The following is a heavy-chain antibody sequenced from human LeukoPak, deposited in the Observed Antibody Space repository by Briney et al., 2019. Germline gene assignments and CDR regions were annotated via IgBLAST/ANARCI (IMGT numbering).Heavy chain of an antibody. D-gene: IGHD3-9*01. CDR1: GFSFSNSA. CDR3: ARSRFSSYYDILTGYFDY. Sequence: GGSLRLSCAASGFSFSNSALSWVRLAPGQGLEWVSAIGGSNVPNTWYADSVKGRFTISRDSAKNSLYLQMNSLRAEDTAVYYCARSRFSSYYDILTGYFDYWGQGTLVTVSS. J-gene: IGHJ4*02. CDR2: IGGSNVPNT. V-gene: IGHV3-23*01.